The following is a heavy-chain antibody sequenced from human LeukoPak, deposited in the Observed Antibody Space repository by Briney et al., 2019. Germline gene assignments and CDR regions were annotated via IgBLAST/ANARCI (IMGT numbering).Heavy chain of an antibody. J-gene: IGHJ6*03. CDR2: INHSGST. D-gene: IGHD3-3*01. V-gene: IGHV4-34*01. Sequence: SETLSLTCAVYGGSFSGYYWSWIRQPPGKGLEWIGEINHSGSTNYNPSLKSRVTISVDTSKNQFSLKLSSVTAADTAVYYCARGRNDFWSGYSYYYYYYMDVWGKGTTVTVSS. CDR3: ARGRNDFWSGYSYYYYYYMDV. CDR1: GGSFSGYY.